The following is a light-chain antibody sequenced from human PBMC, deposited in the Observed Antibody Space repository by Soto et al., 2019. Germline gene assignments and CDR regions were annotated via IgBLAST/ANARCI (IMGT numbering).Light chain of an antibody. CDR1: QSISSY. V-gene: IGKV1-39*01. CDR3: QQTYSTPQT. Sequence: DTQMTQSPSSLSAFVGDRITITCRASQSISSYLNWYQQKPGKAPNLLIYAASSLQSGVPSRFSGSGSGTDFSLTISSLQPEDFATYYCQQTYSTPQTFGGGTKVEIK. CDR2: AAS. J-gene: IGKJ4*01.